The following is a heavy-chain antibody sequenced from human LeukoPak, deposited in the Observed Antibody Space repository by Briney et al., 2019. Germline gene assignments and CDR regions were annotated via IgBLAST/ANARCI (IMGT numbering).Heavy chain of an antibody. J-gene: IGHJ4*02. CDR2: IYYSGST. CDR1: GGSISSSSYY. V-gene: IGHV4-39*01. Sequence: KPSETLSLTCTVSGGSISSSSYYWGWIRQPPGKGLEWIGSIYYSGSTYYNPSPKSRVTMSADTSKNQVSLHLRSVTAADTAVYYCARQYYDSTGYYYFDYWGQGTLVTVSS. CDR3: ARQYYDSTGYYYFDY. D-gene: IGHD3-22*01.